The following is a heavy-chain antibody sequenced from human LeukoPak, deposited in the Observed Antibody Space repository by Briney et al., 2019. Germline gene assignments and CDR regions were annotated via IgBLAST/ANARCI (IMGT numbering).Heavy chain of an antibody. D-gene: IGHD5-12*01. CDR1: GYTLISYD. Sequence: SVKVSCKASGYTLISYDISWVRQAPGQGLEWVGWISAHSGKTNYAHKVQGRVTMTTDTSTSTAYMELRSLTSDDTAIYYCARGGASSGYDYWGQGTLVTVSS. J-gene: IGHJ4*02. V-gene: IGHV1-18*01. CDR3: ARGGASSGYDY. CDR2: ISAHSGKT.